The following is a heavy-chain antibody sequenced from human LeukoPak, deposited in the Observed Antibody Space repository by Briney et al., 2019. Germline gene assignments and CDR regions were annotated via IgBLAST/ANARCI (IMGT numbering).Heavy chain of an antibody. CDR2: IYTSGST. J-gene: IGHJ5*02. V-gene: IGHV4-61*02. CDR3: AREIYDFWSGPFNWFDP. Sequence: SETLSLTCTVSGGSISSGSYYWSWIRQPAGKGLEWIGRIYTSGSTNYNPSLKSRVTISVDTSKNQFSLKLSSVTAADTAVYYCAREIYDFWSGPFNWFDPWGQGTLVTVSS. CDR1: GGSISSGSYY. D-gene: IGHD3-3*01.